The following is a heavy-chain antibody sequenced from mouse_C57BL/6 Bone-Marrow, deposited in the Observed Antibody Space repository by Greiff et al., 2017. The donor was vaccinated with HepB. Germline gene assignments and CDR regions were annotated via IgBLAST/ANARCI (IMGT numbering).Heavy chain of an antibody. Sequence: EVMLVESGGGLVQPGGSMKLSCAASGFTFSDAWMDWVRQSPEKGLEWVAEIRNKANNHATYYAESVKGRFTISRDDSKSSVYLQMNSLRAEDTGIYYCTRRPVVVYYYAMDYWGQGTSVTVSS. CDR2: IRNKANNHAT. CDR1: GFTFSDAW. D-gene: IGHD1-1*01. V-gene: IGHV6-6*01. CDR3: TRRPVVVYYYAMDY. J-gene: IGHJ4*01.